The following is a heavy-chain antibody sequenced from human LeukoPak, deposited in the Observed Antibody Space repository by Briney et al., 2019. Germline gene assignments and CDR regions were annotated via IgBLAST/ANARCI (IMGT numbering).Heavy chain of an antibody. CDR1: GGSFSGYY. Sequence: SETLSLTCAVYGGSFSGYYWSWIRQPPGKGLEWIGEINHSGSTNYSPSLKSRVTISVDTSKNQFSLKLSSVTAADTAVYYCARGIGGAAAFHYWGQGTLVTVSS. V-gene: IGHV4-34*01. CDR3: ARGIGGAAAFHY. D-gene: IGHD6-13*01. CDR2: INHSGST. J-gene: IGHJ4*02.